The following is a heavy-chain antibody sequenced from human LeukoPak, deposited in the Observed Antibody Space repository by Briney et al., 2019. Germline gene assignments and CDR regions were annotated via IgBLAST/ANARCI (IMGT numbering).Heavy chain of an antibody. Sequence: SETLSLTCTVSGGSISSSSYYWGWIRQPPGKGLEWIGSIYYSGSTYYNPSLKSRVTISVDTSKNQFSLKLSSVTAADTAVYYCARGEDSGNYWGVLEWFDPWGQGTLVTVSS. D-gene: IGHD1-26*01. V-gene: IGHV4-39*07. J-gene: IGHJ5*02. CDR2: IYYSGST. CDR1: GGSISSSSYY. CDR3: ARGEDSGNYWGVLEWFDP.